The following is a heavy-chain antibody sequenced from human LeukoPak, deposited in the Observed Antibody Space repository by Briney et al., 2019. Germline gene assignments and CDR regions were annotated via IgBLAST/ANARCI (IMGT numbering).Heavy chain of an antibody. Sequence: GGSLRLSCAASGFTFSSYAMSWVRQAPGKGLEWVSAISGSGGSTYYADSVKGRFTISRDNSKNTLYLQMNSLRAEDTAVYYCAKDSGELELRSDFDYWGQGTLVTVSS. CDR1: GFTFSSYA. CDR2: ISGSGGST. D-gene: IGHD1-7*01. CDR3: AKDSGELELRSDFDY. J-gene: IGHJ4*02. V-gene: IGHV3-23*01.